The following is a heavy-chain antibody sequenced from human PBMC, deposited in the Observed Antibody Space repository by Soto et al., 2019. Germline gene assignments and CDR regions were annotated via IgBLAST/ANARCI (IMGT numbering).Heavy chain of an antibody. CDR2: IGTAGDT. V-gene: IGHV3-13*01. Sequence: EVQLVESGGGLVQPGGSLRLSCAASGFTFSSYDMHWVRQATGNGLEWVSAIGTAGDTYYPGSVKGRFTISRENAKNSLYLQMNSLRAGDTALYYCARGWLATGGSLSYMDVWGKGTTVTVSS. CDR3: ARGWLATGGSLSYMDV. CDR1: GFTFSSYD. J-gene: IGHJ6*03. D-gene: IGHD6-13*01.